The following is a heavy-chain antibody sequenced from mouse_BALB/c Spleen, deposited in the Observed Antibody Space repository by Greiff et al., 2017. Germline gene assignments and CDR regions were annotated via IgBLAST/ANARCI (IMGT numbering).Heavy chain of an antibody. CDR1: GFSLTSYD. V-gene: IGHV2-9-2*01. CDR2: IWTGGGT. J-gene: IGHJ3*01. CDR3: VRGGITFGAY. Sequence: QVQLKESGPGLVAPSQSLSITCTVSGFSLTSYDISWIRQPPGKGLEWLGVIWTGGGTNYNSAFMSRLSISKDNSKSQVFLKMNSLQTDDTAIYYCVRGGITFGAYWGQGTLVTVSA. D-gene: IGHD2-4*01.